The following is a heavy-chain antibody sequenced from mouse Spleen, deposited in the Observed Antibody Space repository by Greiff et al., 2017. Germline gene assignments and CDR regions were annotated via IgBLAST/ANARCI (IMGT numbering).Heavy chain of an antibody. CDR3: AAYYSYYSYDFDY. CDR2: IYPGSGST. Sequence: QVQLQQPGAELVKPGASVKMSCKASGYTFTSYWITWVKQRPGQGLEWIGDIYPGSGSTNYNEKFKSKATLTVDTSSSTAYMQLSSLTSEDSAVYYCAAYYSYYSYDFDYWGQGTTLTVSS. D-gene: IGHD2-12*01. CDR1: GYTFTSYW. J-gene: IGHJ2*01. V-gene: IGHV1-55*01.